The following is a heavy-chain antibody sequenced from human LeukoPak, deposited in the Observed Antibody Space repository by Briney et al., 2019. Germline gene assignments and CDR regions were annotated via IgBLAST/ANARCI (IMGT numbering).Heavy chain of an antibody. CDR2: ISSSGSTI. CDR1: GFTFSSYE. Sequence: GGSLRLSCAASGFTFSSYEMNWVRQAPGKGLEWASYISSSGSTIYYADSVKGRFTISRDNAKNSLYLQMNSLRAEDTAVYYCARDEYGWKHDYWGQGTLVTVSS. D-gene: IGHD4-17*01. CDR3: ARDEYGWKHDY. V-gene: IGHV3-48*03. J-gene: IGHJ4*02.